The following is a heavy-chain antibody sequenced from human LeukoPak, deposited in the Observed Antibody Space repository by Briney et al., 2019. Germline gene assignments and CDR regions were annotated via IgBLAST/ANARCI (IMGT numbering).Heavy chain of an antibody. D-gene: IGHD6-13*01. Sequence: PGGSLRLSCAASGFTFSSYGMHWVRQAPGKGLEWVAFIRYDGSNKYYADSVKGRFTISRDNSKNTLYLQMNSLRAEDTAVYYCAKDPRYSSSWYATWGRYYYYYMDVWGKGTTVTISS. CDR3: AKDPRYSSSWYATWGRYYYYYMDV. CDR2: IRYDGSNK. V-gene: IGHV3-30*02. J-gene: IGHJ6*03. CDR1: GFTFSSYG.